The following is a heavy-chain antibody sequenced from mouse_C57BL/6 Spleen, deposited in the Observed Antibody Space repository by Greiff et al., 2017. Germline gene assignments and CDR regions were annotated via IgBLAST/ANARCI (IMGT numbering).Heavy chain of an antibody. Sequence: QVQLQQPGAELVMPGASVKLSCKASGYTFTSYWMHWVKQRPGQGLEWIGEIDPSDSYTNYNQKFKGKSTLTVDKSSSTAYMQLSSLTSEDSAVYYCARGEGVVAYWYFDVWGTGTTVTVSS. CDR3: ARGEGVVAYWYFDV. CDR2: IDPSDSYT. CDR1: GYTFTSYW. D-gene: IGHD1-1*01. V-gene: IGHV1-69*01. J-gene: IGHJ1*03.